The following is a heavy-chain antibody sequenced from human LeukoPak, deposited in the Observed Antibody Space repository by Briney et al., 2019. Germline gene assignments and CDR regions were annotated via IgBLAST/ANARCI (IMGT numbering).Heavy chain of an antibody. V-gene: IGHV5-51*01. J-gene: IGHJ5*02. CDR1: GYSFTSYW. CDR3: ARASLAYCGGDCYLDP. CDR2: IYPGDSDT. Sequence: GESLKISCKGSGYSFTSYWIGWVRQMPGKGLEWMGIIYPGDSDTRYSPSFQGQVTISADKSISTTYLQWSSLKASDTAMYYCARASLAYCGGDCYLDPWGQGTLVTVSS. D-gene: IGHD2-21*01.